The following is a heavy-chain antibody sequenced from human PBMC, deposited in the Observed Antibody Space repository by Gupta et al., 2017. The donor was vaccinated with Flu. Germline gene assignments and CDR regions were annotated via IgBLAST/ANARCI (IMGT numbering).Heavy chain of an antibody. D-gene: IGHD6-25*01. CDR1: GDSIASARY. CDR3: ARSDGGTAARFDY. J-gene: IGHJ4*01. CDR2: IFYRWTP. V-gene: IGHV4-38-2*01. Sequence: QVRLQQLGPGLVKPSETLSLTCVVSGDSIASARYRGWLRQPPGKGLEWVRSIFYRWTPHYNPSLKSRITISVDTSKNQFPLTLTSGAAADTAVYYGARSDGGTAARFDYWGHGTLVDVSS.